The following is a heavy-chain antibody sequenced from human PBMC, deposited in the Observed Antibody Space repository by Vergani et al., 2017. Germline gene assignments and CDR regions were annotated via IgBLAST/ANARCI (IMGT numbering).Heavy chain of an antibody. D-gene: IGHD4-23*01. J-gene: IGHJ4*02. CDR1: GYTFTGYY. CDR2: INPNSGGT. CDR3: ATTTVVTGFDY. V-gene: IGHV1-2*06. Sequence: QVQLVQSGAEVKKPGASVKVSCKASGYTFTGYYMHGVRQAPGQGLEWMGRINPNSGGTNYAQEFQGMVTMTRDTSISTAYMELSRLRSDDTAVYYCATTTVVTGFDYWGQGTLVTVSS.